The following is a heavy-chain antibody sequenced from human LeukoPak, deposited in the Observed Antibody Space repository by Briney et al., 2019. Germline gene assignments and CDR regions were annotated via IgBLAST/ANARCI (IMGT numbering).Heavy chain of an antibody. CDR1: GFTFSSYS. CDR3: ARASETWDDYVDY. CDR2: ISSSSSYI. Sequence: NPGGSLRLSCAASGFTFSSYSMNWVRQAPGKGLEWVSSISSSSSYIYYADSVKGRFTISRDNAKNSLYLQMNSLRAEDTAVYYCARASETWDDYVDYWGQGTLVTVSS. V-gene: IGHV3-21*01. J-gene: IGHJ4*02. D-gene: IGHD1-26*01.